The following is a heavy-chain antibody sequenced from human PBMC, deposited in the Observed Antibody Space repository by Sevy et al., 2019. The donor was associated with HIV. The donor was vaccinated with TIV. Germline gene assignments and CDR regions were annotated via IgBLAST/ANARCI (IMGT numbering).Heavy chain of an antibody. Sequence: ASVKVSCKVSGGTFSNSDIIWVRQAPGQGLQWMGRIIPRFGRADYAQKFQGRVTITADESTSTAFMELNRLRSEDTALFYCARVDGAREGYDYVGSSFIEQWGQGTPVTVSS. D-gene: IGHD3-16*01. CDR1: GGTFSNSD. J-gene: IGHJ4*02. CDR2: IIPRFGRA. V-gene: IGHV1-69*13. CDR3: ARVDGAREGYDYVGSSFIEQ.